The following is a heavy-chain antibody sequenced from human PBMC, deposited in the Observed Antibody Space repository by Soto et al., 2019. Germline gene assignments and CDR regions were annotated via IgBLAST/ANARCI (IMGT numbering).Heavy chain of an antibody. V-gene: IGHV3-11*04. CDR1: EFTFIDYY. Sequence: GRPLRLSYAVSEFTFIDYYMSRILQDPGKGLEWVSYISSSGSTIYYADSVKGRFTISRDNAKNSLYLQMNSLRAEDTAVYYCARERFGELLYFDYWGKGTLDTVSS. D-gene: IGHD3-10*01. CDR2: ISSSGSTI. J-gene: IGHJ4*02. CDR3: ARERFGELLYFDY.